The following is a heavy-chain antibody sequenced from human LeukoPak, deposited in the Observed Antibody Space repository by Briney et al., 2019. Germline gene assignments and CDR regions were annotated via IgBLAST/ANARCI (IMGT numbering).Heavy chain of an antibody. D-gene: IGHD3-22*01. J-gene: IGHJ4*02. CDR3: ARGSNYYYDVTADYPRY. CDR1: GYTFTTYY. Sequence: ASVKLSCTTSGYTFTTYYIHWVRQAPGQGLEWLGIINASGGTTTYAQKFQGRVTMTRDTSTSTVYMELNTLRSEDTAVYYCARGSNYYYDVTADYPRYWGQGTLVTVSS. V-gene: IGHV1-46*01. CDR2: INASGGTT.